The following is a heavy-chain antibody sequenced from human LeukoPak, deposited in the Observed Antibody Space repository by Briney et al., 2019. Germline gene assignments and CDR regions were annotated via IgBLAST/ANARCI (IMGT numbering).Heavy chain of an antibody. D-gene: IGHD6-19*01. CDR3: ARARLGIAVAGTGYFDY. J-gene: IGHJ4*02. CDR1: GYTFTSYG. Sequence: ASVKVSCKPSGYTFTSYGISWVRQAPGQGLEWMGWISAYNGNTNYAQKLQGRVTMTTDTSTSTAYMELRSLRPDDTAVYYCARARLGIAVAGTGYFDYWGQGTLVTVSS. CDR2: ISAYNGNT. V-gene: IGHV1-18*01.